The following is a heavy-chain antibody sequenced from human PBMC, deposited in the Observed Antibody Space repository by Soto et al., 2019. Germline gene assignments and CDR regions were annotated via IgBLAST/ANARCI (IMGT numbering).Heavy chain of an antibody. J-gene: IGHJ6*02. D-gene: IGHD2-8*01. CDR1: GFKFSNYA. CDR2: IGGRGNSA. V-gene: IGHV3-23*01. CDR3: ARGDSTDCSNGVCSFFYNHDMDV. Sequence: TGGSLRLSCAASGFKFSNYAMSWVRQAPGKGLEWVSVIGGRGNSAYYADSVQGRFTISRDNSKNTLSLQMSSLTADETAIYYCARGDSTDCSNGVCSFFYNHDMDVWGQGTTVTVSS.